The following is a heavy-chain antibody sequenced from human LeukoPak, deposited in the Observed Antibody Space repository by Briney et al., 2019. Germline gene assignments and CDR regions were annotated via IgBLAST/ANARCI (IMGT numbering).Heavy chain of an antibody. Sequence: PGGSLRLSCAASGFTFSNYEMNWVRQAPGKGLEWVSYISNSASTIYYADSVKGRFTISRDNAKNSLYLQMNSLRAEDTAVYYCAREGGVNRREAGGWYGNWGQGTMVTVSS. CDR2: ISNSASTI. D-gene: IGHD6-19*01. CDR3: AREGGVNRREAGGWYGN. J-gene: IGHJ3*01. V-gene: IGHV3-48*03. CDR1: GFTFSNYE.